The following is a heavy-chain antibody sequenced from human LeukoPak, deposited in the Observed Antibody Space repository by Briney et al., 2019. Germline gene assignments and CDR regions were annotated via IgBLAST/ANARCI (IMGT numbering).Heavy chain of an antibody. D-gene: IGHD6-13*01. CDR1: GGTFSSYA. Sequence: ASVKVSCKASGGTFSSYAISWVRQAPGQGLEWMGWINPNSGGTNYAQKFQGRVTMTRDTSISTAYIELSRLRSDDTAVYYCARGQDSSSWYPIDYWGQGTLVTVSS. CDR2: INPNSGGT. CDR3: ARGQDSSSWYPIDY. J-gene: IGHJ4*02. V-gene: IGHV1-2*02.